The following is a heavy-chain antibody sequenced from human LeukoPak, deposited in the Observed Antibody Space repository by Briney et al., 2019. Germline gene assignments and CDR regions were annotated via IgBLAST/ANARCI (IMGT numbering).Heavy chain of an antibody. CDR3: VREDNAFNI. V-gene: IGHV3-74*01. Sequence: GGSLRLSCVASGFTFSSDFMHWIRQAPGEGLMWVSQISGDETYTSYADSVKGRFTISRDNAKNTLCLQMNSLRAEDTAIYYCVREDNAFNIWGQGTLVTVSS. CDR1: GFTFSSDF. J-gene: IGHJ3*02. CDR2: ISGDETYT.